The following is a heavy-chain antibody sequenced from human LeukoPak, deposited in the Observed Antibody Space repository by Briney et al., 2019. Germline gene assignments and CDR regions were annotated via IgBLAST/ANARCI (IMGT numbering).Heavy chain of an antibody. CDR2: ISSSGNTI. J-gene: IGHJ3*02. CDR3: ARDSISGVNDAFDI. V-gene: IGHV3-48*03. CDR1: GFTISSYE. D-gene: IGHD2-15*01. Sequence: GESLRLSCAVSGFTISSYEMNWVRQAPGKGLEWVSYISSSGNTIYYADSVKGRFTISRDNAKNSLYLQMNSLRAEDTAVYYCARDSISGVNDAFDIWGQGTMVTVSS.